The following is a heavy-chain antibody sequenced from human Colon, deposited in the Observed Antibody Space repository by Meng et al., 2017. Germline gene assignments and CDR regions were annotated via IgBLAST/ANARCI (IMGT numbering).Heavy chain of an antibody. CDR1: GFIFSNYW. J-gene: IGHJ4*02. V-gene: IGHV3-74*01. D-gene: IGHD4-23*01. Sequence: GESLKISCTASGFIFSNYWMHWVRQEPGKGLVWVSRINGDGSTTGYADSVKGRFTISRGNAKNTLSLQMNSLRAEDTAVYYCVRALNDDGGETFWGQGMLVTVSS. CDR3: VRALNDDGGETF. CDR2: INGDGSTT.